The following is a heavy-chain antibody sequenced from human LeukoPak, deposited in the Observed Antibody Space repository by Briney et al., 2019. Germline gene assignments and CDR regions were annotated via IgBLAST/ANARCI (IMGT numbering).Heavy chain of an antibody. CDR2: VDHRGST. CDR3: ARLELRGSDWFDP. V-gene: IGHV4-59*12. Sequence: SETLSLTCAVSGGSISIYYWAWIRQPPGKGLEWIGYVDHRGSTEYNPSLRSRVTMSVDMSKNSFSLKLSSVTAADTAVYYCARLELRGSDWFDPWGQGTLVTVSS. D-gene: IGHD2-15*01. J-gene: IGHJ5*02. CDR1: GGSISIYY.